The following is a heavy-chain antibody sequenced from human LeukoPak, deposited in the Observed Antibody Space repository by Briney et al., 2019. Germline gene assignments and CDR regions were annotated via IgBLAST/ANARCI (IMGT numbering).Heavy chain of an antibody. CDR3: AKVRGYSYGSLDY. CDR1: GFTFSSYA. V-gene: IGHV3-23*01. J-gene: IGHJ4*02. CDR2: ISGSGGST. D-gene: IGHD5-18*01. Sequence: PGGSLRLSCAASGFTFSSYAMSWVRQAPGRGLEWVSAISGSGGSTYYADSVKGRFTISRDNSKNTLYLQMNSLRAEDTAVYYCAKVRGYSYGSLDYWGQGTLVTVSS.